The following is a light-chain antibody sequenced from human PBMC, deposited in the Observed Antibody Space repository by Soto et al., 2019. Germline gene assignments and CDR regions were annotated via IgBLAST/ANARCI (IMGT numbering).Light chain of an antibody. CDR2: AAS. V-gene: IGKV1-39*01. Sequence: DIQMTQSPSSRSASVGDRVTITCRASQGISSYLNWYQQKPGKAPKLLIYAASSLQSGVPSRFSGSGSGTDFTLTISSLQPEDFATYYCQQSDNMPRTFGQGTKVDIK. CDR1: QGISSY. J-gene: IGKJ1*01. CDR3: QQSDNMPRT.